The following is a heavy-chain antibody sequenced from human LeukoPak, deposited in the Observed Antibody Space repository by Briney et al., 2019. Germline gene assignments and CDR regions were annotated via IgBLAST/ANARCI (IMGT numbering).Heavy chain of an antibody. Sequence: ASVKVSCKASGYTFTSYYMHWVRQAPGQGLEWMGIINPSGGSTSYAQRFQGRATMTRDTSTSTVYMELSSLRSEDTAVYYCARELRLGLGELYHYGMDVWGQGTTVTVSS. CDR1: GYTFTSYY. CDR2: INPSGGST. D-gene: IGHD3-10*01. J-gene: IGHJ6*02. V-gene: IGHV1-46*01. CDR3: ARELRLGLGELYHYGMDV.